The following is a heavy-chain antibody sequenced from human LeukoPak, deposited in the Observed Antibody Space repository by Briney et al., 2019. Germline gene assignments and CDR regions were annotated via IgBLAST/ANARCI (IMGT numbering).Heavy chain of an antibody. J-gene: IGHJ4*02. V-gene: IGHV3-33*01. CDR2: IWYDGSNK. CDR1: GFTFSSYG. Sequence: GRSLRLSCAAFGFTFSSYGMHWVRQAPGKGLEWVAVIWYDGSNKYYADSVKGRFTISRDNSKNTLYLQMNSLRAEDTAVYYCARGKLAAAGTGFDYWGQGTLVTVSS. D-gene: IGHD6-13*01. CDR3: ARGKLAAAGTGFDY.